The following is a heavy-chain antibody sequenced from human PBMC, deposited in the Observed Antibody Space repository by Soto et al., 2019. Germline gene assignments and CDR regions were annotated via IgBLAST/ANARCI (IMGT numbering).Heavy chain of an antibody. D-gene: IGHD2-15*01. V-gene: IGHV1-46*01. J-gene: IGHJ1*01. CDR2: IHPSGDT. CDR3: VRGYCTTSPCSGDFQF. CDR1: GYKFTTYF. Sequence: ASLKVSCKASGYKFTTYFIHWVRQAPGQGLELMGMIHPSGDTGYAQKFRGRVTMTIDTSTTTAYMELRNLTSEDTAVYFSVRGYCTTSPCSGDFQFWGQGTLVTVSS.